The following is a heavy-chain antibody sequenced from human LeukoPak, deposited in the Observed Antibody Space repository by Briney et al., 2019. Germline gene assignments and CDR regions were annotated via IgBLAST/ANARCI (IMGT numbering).Heavy chain of an antibody. V-gene: IGHV3-64*01. CDR3: ARAKYYDSSGYYRGFFDY. J-gene: IGHJ4*02. D-gene: IGHD3-22*01. CDR2: ISSNGGST. CDR1: GFTFSSYA. Sequence: PGGSLRLSCAASGFTFSSYAMHWVRQAPGKGLEYVSAISSNGGSTYYANSVKGRFTISRDNSKNTLYLQMGSLRAEDMAVYYCARAKYYDSSGYYRGFFDYWGQGTLVTVSS.